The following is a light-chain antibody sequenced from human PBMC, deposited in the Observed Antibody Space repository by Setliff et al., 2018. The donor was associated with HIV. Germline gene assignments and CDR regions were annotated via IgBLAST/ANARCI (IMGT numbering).Light chain of an antibody. CDR1: SGHSSYI. Sequence: QPVLTQSSSASASLGSSVKLTCTLSSGHSSYIIAWHQQQPGKAPRYLMKVEGSGSYNKGSGVPDRFSGSKSGKTASLTISGLQAEDEADYYCSSYTSSGTVFGGGTKVTVL. V-gene: IGLV4-60*03. CDR3: SSYTSSGTV. J-gene: IGLJ2*01. CDR2: VEGSGSY.